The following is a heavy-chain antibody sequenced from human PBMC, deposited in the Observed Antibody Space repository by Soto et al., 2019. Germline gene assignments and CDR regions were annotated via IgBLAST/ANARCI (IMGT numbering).Heavy chain of an antibody. D-gene: IGHD3-3*01. J-gene: IGHJ4*02. CDR3: ACPRSSFSYNVNY. CDR1: GGSITSGDYY. Sequence: QLQLQESGPGLVKTSQTLSLTCTVSGGSITSGDYYWTWIRQTPGKGLECIGYIYHTGSTYYSPSLRSRVMMSMDASKNQFSLTLTSVTSAATAVYFCACPRSSFSYNVNYWGQGTLVTVS. CDR2: IYHTGST. V-gene: IGHV4-30-4*01.